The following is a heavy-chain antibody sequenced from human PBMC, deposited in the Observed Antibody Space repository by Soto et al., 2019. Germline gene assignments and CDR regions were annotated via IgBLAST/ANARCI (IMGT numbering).Heavy chain of an antibody. Sequence: PGGSLRHPCAASGFNFSDYWMNWVRQAPGKGLVWVSRIDSDGSSTSYADSVKGRFTISRDNAKNTLYLQMNSLRAEDTAVYYCAKSNWFDPWGQGSLVTVSS. CDR2: IDSDGSST. J-gene: IGHJ5*02. CDR1: GFNFSDYW. V-gene: IGHV3-74*01. CDR3: AKSNWFDP.